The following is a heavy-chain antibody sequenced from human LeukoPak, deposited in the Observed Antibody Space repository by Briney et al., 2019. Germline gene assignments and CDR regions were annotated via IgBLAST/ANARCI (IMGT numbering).Heavy chain of an antibody. CDR3: ASGSAAFDY. V-gene: IGHV3-21*01. CDR2: ISSSSSYI. J-gene: IGHJ4*02. CDR1: GFTFSSYS. D-gene: IGHD1-26*01. Sequence: GGSLRLSCAASGFTFSSYSMNWVRQAPGKGLEWVSSISSSSSYIYYADSVKGRLTISRDNAKNSLYLQMSSLRAEDTAVYYCASGSAAFDYWGQGTLVTVSS.